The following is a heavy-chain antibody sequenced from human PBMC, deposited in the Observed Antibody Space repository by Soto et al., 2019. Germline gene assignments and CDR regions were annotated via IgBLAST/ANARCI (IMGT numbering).Heavy chain of an antibody. CDR2: IKRDGSDK. CDR1: GFSFSNYY. CDR3: ASGLPPLRFDP. J-gene: IGHJ5*02. D-gene: IGHD3-10*01. V-gene: IGHV3-7*01. Sequence: GGSLRLSCAASGFSFSNYYMAWVRQAPGTGLEWVATIKRDGSDKYYVDSVKGRFTVSRDNARNSLYLQMNSLRAEDTAVYYCASGLPPLRFDPWGQGTLVTVSS.